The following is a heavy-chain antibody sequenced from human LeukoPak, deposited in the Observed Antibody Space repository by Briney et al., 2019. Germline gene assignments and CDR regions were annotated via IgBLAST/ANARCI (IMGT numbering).Heavy chain of an antibody. D-gene: IGHD6-19*01. Sequence: GGSLRLSCAASGFTFSSYAMSWVRQAPGKGLEWVSAISGSGGSTYYADSAKGRFTISRDNSKNTLYLQMNSLRAEDTAVYYCAKQVAGTSLFDYWGQGTLVTVSS. CDR1: GFTFSSYA. V-gene: IGHV3-23*01. CDR3: AKQVAGTSLFDY. CDR2: ISGSGGST. J-gene: IGHJ4*02.